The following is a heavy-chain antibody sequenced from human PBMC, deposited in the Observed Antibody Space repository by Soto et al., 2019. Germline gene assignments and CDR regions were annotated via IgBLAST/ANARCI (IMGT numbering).Heavy chain of an antibody. V-gene: IGHV3-23*01. CDR1: GVTFYRYA. CDR3: AKGSNIVLMVYATEYYFDE. D-gene: IGHD2-8*01. CDR2: ISGSGGST. J-gene: IGHJ4*02. Sequence: GGYLRLSGEPSGVTFYRYARSWDRPAPAKVLAWVSAISGSGGSTYYADSVKGRFTISRDNSKNTLYLQMNSLRAEDTAVYYCAKGSNIVLMVYATEYYFDEWGQGTLVTFSS.